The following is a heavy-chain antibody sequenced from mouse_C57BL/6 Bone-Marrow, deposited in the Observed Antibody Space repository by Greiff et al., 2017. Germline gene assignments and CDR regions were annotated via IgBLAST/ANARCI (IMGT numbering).Heavy chain of an antibody. CDR2: IHPSDSDT. D-gene: IGHD1-1*01. Sequence: QVHVKQPGAELVKPGASVKVSCKASGYTFTSYWMHWVKQRPGQGLEWIGRIHPSDSDTNYNQKFKGKATLTVDKSSGTAYMQLSSLTSEDSAVYYCAISHYYGSSYGFAYWGQGTLVTVSA. CDR1: GYTFTSYW. CDR3: AISHYYGSSYGFAY. V-gene: IGHV1-74*01. J-gene: IGHJ3*01.